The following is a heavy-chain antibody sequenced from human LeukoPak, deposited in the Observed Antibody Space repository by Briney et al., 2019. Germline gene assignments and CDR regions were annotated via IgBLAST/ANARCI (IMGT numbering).Heavy chain of an antibody. Sequence: ASVKVSCKASGYTFTSYGISWVRQAPGQGLEWMGWISAYNGNTNYAQKLQGRVTITRDTSASTAYMELSSLRSEDTAVYYCARDTNLWFGELPDYWGQGTLVTVSS. V-gene: IGHV1-18*01. D-gene: IGHD3-10*01. J-gene: IGHJ4*02. CDR3: ARDTNLWFGELPDY. CDR1: GYTFTSYG. CDR2: ISAYNGNT.